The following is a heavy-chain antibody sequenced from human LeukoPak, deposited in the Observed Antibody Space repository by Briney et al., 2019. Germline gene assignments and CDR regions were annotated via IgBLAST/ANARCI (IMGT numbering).Heavy chain of an antibody. J-gene: IGHJ6*02. D-gene: IGHD3/OR15-3a*01. Sequence: GGSLRLSCAASGFTVSSNYMSWVRQGIGKGLDWVSGIGSAGDKYYAGSERGRFTISRENAENFVYLQMNGLRAEDTAIYYCVRAKRETSSRPWTSGMDVWGQGTTVTVSS. V-gene: IGHV3-13*01. CDR3: VRAKRETSSRPWTSGMDV. CDR2: IGSAGDK. CDR1: GFTVSSNY.